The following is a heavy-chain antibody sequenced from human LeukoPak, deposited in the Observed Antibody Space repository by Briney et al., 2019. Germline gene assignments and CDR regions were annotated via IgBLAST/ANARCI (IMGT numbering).Heavy chain of an antibody. CDR2: IYPGDSDT. J-gene: IGHJ3*02. CDR1: GYRFTNYW. Sequence: GESLKISCKGSGYRFTNYWIGWVRQMPGKGLEWMGIIYPGDSDTRYSPSFQGQVTISADKSINTAYLQWFSLKASDTAIYYCARRTDGYNQRTFDIWGQGTMVTVSS. V-gene: IGHV5-51*01. CDR3: ARRTDGYNQRTFDI. D-gene: IGHD5-24*01.